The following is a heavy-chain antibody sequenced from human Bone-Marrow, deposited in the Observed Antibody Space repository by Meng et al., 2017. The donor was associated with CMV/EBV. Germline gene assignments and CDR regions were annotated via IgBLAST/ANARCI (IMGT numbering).Heavy chain of an antibody. Sequence: SETLSLTCTVSGGSISSGGYYWSWIRQHPGKGLEWIGYIYYSGSTYYNPSLKSRVTISVDTSKNQFSLKLSSVTAADTAVYYCARKNGYGGNFLDYWGQGTLVTVSS. V-gene: IGHV4-31*03. CDR3: ARKNGYGGNFLDY. CDR1: GGSISSGGYY. D-gene: IGHD4-23*01. CDR2: IYYSGST. J-gene: IGHJ4*02.